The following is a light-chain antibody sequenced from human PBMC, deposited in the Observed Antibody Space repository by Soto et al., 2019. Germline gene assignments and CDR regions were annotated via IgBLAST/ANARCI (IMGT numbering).Light chain of an antibody. CDR3: QQYDNLPWT. J-gene: IGKJ2*01. Sequence: DIQMTQSPSSLSASVGDRVTITCQASQDIDKYLSWYQLKPGKAPKLLICDASDLEPGVPSRFSGSGSGTDFTFTISGLQPEDFATYYCQQYDNLPWTFGQGTRLDIK. CDR2: DAS. CDR1: QDIDKY. V-gene: IGKV1-33*01.